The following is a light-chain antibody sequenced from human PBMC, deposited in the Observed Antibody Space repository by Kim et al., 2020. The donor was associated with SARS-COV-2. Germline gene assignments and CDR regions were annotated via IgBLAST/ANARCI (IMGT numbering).Light chain of an antibody. CDR1: SSDVGRYNY. Sequence: GQPDDISCTGTSSDVGRYNYVSWYQHHPGKAPKLIIYDVTKRPTGVPDRFSGSKSGNTASLAVSGLQAEDEADYYCSSYAGRNDLVFGGGTKVTVL. V-gene: IGLV2-8*01. CDR2: DVT. CDR3: SSYAGRNDLV. J-gene: IGLJ2*01.